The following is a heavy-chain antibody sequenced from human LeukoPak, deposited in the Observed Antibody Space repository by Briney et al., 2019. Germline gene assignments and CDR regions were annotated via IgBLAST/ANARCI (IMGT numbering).Heavy chain of an antibody. CDR1: GFTFRSFW. Sequence: GGSLRLSCAASGFTFRSFWMSWVRQIPGKGLELVADIKQDGSDRYYVDSVKGRFTISRDNSKNTLYLQMNSLRAEDTAVYYCAKAAGSYASDAFDIWGQGTMVTVSS. D-gene: IGHD1-26*01. CDR2: IKQDGSDR. CDR3: AKAAGSYASDAFDI. J-gene: IGHJ3*02. V-gene: IGHV3-7*03.